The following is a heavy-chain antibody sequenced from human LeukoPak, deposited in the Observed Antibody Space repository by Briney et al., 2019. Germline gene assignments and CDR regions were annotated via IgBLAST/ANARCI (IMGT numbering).Heavy chain of an antibody. V-gene: IGHV3-30*18. CDR1: GFTFSSYG. Sequence: PGRSLRLSCAASGFTFSSYGMHWVRQASGKGLEWVAVISYDGSNKYYADSVKGRFTISRDNSKSTLYLQMNSLRAEDTAVYYCAKDIPWELLMYYFDYWGQGTLVTVSS. J-gene: IGHJ4*02. CDR3: AKDIPWELLMYYFDY. CDR2: ISYDGSNK. D-gene: IGHD1-26*01.